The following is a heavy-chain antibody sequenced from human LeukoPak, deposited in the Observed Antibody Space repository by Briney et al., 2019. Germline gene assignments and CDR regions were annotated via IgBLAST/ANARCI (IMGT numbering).Heavy chain of an antibody. V-gene: IGHV6-1*01. D-gene: IGHD2-2*01. CDR3: ANEGRGYCSSTSCPRSYY. CDR2: TYYRSKWYN. Sequence: SQTLSLTCAISGDSVSSNSATWTWIRQSPSRGLEWLGRTYYRSKWYNDYAVSVKSRITINPDTSKNQFSLKLSSVTAADTAVYYCANEGRGYCSSTSCPRSYYWGQGTLVTVSS. CDR1: GDSVSSNSAT. J-gene: IGHJ4*02.